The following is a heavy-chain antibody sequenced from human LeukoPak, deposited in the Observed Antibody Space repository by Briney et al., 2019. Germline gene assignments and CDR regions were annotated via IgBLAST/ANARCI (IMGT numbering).Heavy chain of an antibody. CDR1: GFTFSSYA. Sequence: GRSLRLSCAASGFTFSSYAMHWVRQAPGKGLEWVAVISYDGSNKYYADPVKGRFTISRDNSKNTLYLQMNSLRAEDTAVYYCARFTVFDYWGQGTLVTVSS. D-gene: IGHD4-11*01. CDR2: ISYDGSNK. V-gene: IGHV3-30*04. CDR3: ARFTVFDY. J-gene: IGHJ4*02.